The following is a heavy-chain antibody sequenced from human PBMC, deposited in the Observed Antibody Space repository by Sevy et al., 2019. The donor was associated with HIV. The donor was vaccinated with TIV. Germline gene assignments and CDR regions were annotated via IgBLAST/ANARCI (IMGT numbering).Heavy chain of an antibody. CDR2: IQQGGSDK. Sequence: GESLKISCAASGFIFSSYWMTWVHQAAGKGLECVANIQQGGSDKYYVDSVKGRFTISRDNAKNSLYLQMNSLRAEDTAVYYCAANRVGALGYWGQGTLVTVSS. J-gene: IGHJ4*02. D-gene: IGHD3-10*01. CDR1: GFIFSSYW. V-gene: IGHV3-7*01. CDR3: AANRVGALGY.